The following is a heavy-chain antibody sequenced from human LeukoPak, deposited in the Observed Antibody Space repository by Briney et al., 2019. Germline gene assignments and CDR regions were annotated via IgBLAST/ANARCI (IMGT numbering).Heavy chain of an antibody. CDR2: ISGSGGST. Sequence: GGSLRLSCAASGFTFSSYAMSWARQAPGKGLEWVSAISGSGGSTYYADSVKGRFTISRDNSKNTLYLQMNSLRAEDTAVYYCAKAQYSGSYLRLDAFDIWGQGTMVTVSS. CDR3: AKAQYSGSYLRLDAFDI. CDR1: GFTFSSYA. V-gene: IGHV3-23*01. J-gene: IGHJ3*02. D-gene: IGHD1-26*01.